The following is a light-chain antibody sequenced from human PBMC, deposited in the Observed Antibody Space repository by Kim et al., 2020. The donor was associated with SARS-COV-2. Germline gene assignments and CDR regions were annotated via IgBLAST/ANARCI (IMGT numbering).Light chain of an antibody. J-gene: IGLJ2*01. V-gene: IGLV3-1*01. Sequence: VSPGETATVRCTGDKLQFKYVCWYQRTAGHSPLLVLDQDNKRPAGIPERFSGSNSGKTATLTISGTQAMDEADYYCQVWDNSLGVFGAGTQLTVL. CDR3: QVWDNSLGV. CDR1: KLQFKY. CDR2: QDN.